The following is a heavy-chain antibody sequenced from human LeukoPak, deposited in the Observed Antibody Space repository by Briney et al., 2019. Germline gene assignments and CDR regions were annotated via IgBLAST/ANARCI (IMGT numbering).Heavy chain of an antibody. D-gene: IGHD3-22*01. J-gene: IGHJ4*02. V-gene: IGHV1-45*02. CDR2: ITPFNGNT. CDR1: GYTFTYRY. CDR3: ARDVGYDSSGYYFDY. Sequence: SVKVSCKASGYTFTYRYLHWVRQAPGQALEWMGWITPFNGNTNYAQKFQDRVTITRDRSMSTAYMELSSLRSEDTAVYYCARDVGYDSSGYYFDYWGQGTLVTVSS.